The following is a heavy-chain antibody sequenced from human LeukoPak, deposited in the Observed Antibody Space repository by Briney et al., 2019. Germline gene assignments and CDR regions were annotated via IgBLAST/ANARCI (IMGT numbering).Heavy chain of an antibody. CDR3: VIDPYYYDSSGYQGI. CDR2: ISDNNGVGT. CDR1: GFTFSNYA. Sequence: GRSLRLSCAASGFTFSNYAMHWVRQAPGKGLEYVSAISDNNGVGTYYADSVKGRFTVSRDNSRNTLYLQMSSLRAEDTAVYYCVIDPYYYDSSGYQGIWGQGTLVTVSS. V-gene: IGHV3-64D*06. D-gene: IGHD3-22*01. J-gene: IGHJ4*02.